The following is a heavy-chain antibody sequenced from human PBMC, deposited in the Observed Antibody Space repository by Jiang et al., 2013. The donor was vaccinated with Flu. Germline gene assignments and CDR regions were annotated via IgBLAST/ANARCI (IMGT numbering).Heavy chain of an antibody. Sequence: SGAEVKKPGASVKVSCLASGYTFSGYSIHWVRQAPGQGLEWMGRIDPKNGDTHYAQKFRGWVTMTRDTSISTASMELSSLKYDDTAVYYCARAPPPIGGYFYYGLDVWGQGPLSPSP. CDR2: IDPKNGDT. J-gene: IGHJ6*02. CDR3: ARAPPPIGGYFYYGLDV. D-gene: IGHD1-26*01. CDR1: GYTFSGYS. V-gene: IGHV1-2*04.